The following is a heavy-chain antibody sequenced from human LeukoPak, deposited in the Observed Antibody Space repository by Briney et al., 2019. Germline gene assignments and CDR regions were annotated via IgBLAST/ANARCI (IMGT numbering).Heavy chain of an antibody. CDR1: SGSISSYY. J-gene: IGHJ4*02. Sequence: SETLSLTCTVSSGSISSYYWSWIRQPPGKGREWIGYIFYSGSTNYNPCLKSRVTISVDTSKNQFSLGLSSVTAADTAVYYCARGPTRYYFDCWGQGTLVTVSS. CDR2: IFYSGST. V-gene: IGHV4-59*01. D-gene: IGHD4-17*01. CDR3: ARGPTRYYFDC.